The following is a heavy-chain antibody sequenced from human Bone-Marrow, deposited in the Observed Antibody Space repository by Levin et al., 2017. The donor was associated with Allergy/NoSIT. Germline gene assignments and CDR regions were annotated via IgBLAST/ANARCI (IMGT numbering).Heavy chain of an antibody. V-gene: IGHV1-8*01. CDR2: MNPNSGRT. CDR3: ARGGEVLSGFYDATPSNWFDP. Sequence: RASVKVSCKASGYTFISYDINWVRQAIGQGLEWMGWMNPNSGRTGYLQKFSGRVTMTRNTSTNTAYMELSSLRSDDTAVYFCARGGEVLSGFYDATPSNWFDPWGQGTLVSVSS. J-gene: IGHJ5*02. D-gene: IGHD3-3*01. CDR1: GYTFISYD.